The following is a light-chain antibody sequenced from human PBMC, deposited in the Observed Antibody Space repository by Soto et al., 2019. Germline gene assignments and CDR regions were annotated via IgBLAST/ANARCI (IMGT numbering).Light chain of an antibody. V-gene: IGLV6-57*04. CDR2: EDN. CDR3: QSYDTNSVV. Sequence: NFMLTQPHSVSESPGKPVTISCTRSSGSIASNSVQWYQQRPGSAPTTVIYEDNQRPSGVPDRFSGSIDSSSNSASLTISGLTTEDESDYYCQSYDTNSVVFGGGTKLTVL. CDR1: SGSIASNS. J-gene: IGLJ2*01.